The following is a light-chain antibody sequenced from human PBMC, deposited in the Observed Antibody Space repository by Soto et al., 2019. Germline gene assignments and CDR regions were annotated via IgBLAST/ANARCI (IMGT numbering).Light chain of an antibody. V-gene: IGKV1-39*01. CDR1: QGLXSY. CDR3: LTA. CDR2: AAS. Sequence: DILVTQSASSLSASVGDRVTIPCRASQGLXSYLNWYQQKPGQAPKPLICAASSLQSGVPSRSSGGGSGTDFTLTTGSLQPEDFATYCCLTAFGQGTKVDIK. J-gene: IGKJ1*01.